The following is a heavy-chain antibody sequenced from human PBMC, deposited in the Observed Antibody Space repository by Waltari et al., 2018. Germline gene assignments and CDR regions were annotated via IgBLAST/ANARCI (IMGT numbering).Heavy chain of an antibody. D-gene: IGHD6-13*01. CDR3: ARDQGVYSSSWDYWYFDY. CDR2: ISSSSSTI. Sequence: EVQLVESGGGLVQPGGSLRLSCAASGFTFSSYSMNWVRQAPGTGLEWVSYISSSSSTICYADSVKGRFTISRDNAKNSLYLQMNSLRAEDTAVYYCARDQGVYSSSWDYWYFDYWGQGTLVTVSS. V-gene: IGHV3-48*04. J-gene: IGHJ4*02. CDR1: GFTFSSYS.